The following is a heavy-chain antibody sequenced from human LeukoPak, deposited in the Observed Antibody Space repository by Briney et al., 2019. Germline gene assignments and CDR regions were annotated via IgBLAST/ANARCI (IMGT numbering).Heavy chain of an antibody. J-gene: IGHJ3*02. CDR2: ISAYNGNR. Sequence: ASVKVSCKASGYTFTSYGISWVRQAPGQGLEWMGWISAYNGNRNYAQKLQGRVTMTRNTSIYTAYMELSSLRSEDTAVYYCVRGRGGDDALDIWGQGTMVIVSS. CDR3: VRGRGGDDALDI. D-gene: IGHD3-16*01. V-gene: IGHV1-18*01. CDR1: GYTFTSYG.